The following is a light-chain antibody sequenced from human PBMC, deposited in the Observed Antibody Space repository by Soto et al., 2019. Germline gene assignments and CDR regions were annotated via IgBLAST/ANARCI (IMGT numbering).Light chain of an antibody. CDR1: QSISSW. J-gene: IGKJ1*01. CDR2: DAS. Sequence: DIQMTQSPSSLSASVGDRVTITCRASQSISSWLAWYQQKPGKAPKLLIYDASSLESGVPSRFSGSGSGTDFTLTISRLEPEDFAVYYCQHYASRPWTFGQGTKVDIK. V-gene: IGKV1-5*01. CDR3: QHYASRPWT.